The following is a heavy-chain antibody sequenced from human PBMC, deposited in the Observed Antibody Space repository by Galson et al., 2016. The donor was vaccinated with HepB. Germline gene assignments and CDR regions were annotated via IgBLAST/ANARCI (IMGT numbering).Heavy chain of an antibody. D-gene: IGHD3-10*01. CDR1: GLNFSPYW. J-gene: IGHJ6*02. CDR3: ALEKIYVGSLDV. CDR2: INSDGSIT. Sequence: SLRLSCAASGLNFSPYWMHWVRQVPGKGLMWLPHINSDGSITTYADSVRGRFSISRDSAKNTLYLHMNGLRAEDTAHYYCALEKIYVGSLDVWGQGTTVTVSS. V-gene: IGHV3-74*03.